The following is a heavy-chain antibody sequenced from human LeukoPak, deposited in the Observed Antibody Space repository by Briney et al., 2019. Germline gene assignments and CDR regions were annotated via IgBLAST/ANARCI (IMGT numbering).Heavy chain of an antibody. CDR1: GFTFSSYW. J-gene: IGHJ4*02. Sequence: GGSLRLSCAASGFTFSSYWMSWVRQAPGKGLAWVANIKQDGSEKNYVESVKARFTISRDNAKNSLYLQMNSLRAEDPAVYYCARGRGSYGYYFDYWGQGTLVTVSS. CDR3: ARGRGSYGYYFDY. D-gene: IGHD1-26*01. V-gene: IGHV3-7*01. CDR2: IKQDGSEK.